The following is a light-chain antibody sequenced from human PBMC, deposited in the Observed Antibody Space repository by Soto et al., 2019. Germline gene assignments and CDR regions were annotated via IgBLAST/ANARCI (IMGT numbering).Light chain of an antibody. J-gene: IGKJ1*01. CDR1: QSMTTK. V-gene: IGKV3-15*01. CDR3: QQYHHWPWT. Sequence: VMKQSPATLSVSPGEGVTLSCGASQSMTTKLSWCQQKPGQAPRLLIHGTFTRATGIPARFSGSGSGTEFTLIISSLQSEDFAVYYCQQYHHWPWTFGQGTKV. CDR2: GTF.